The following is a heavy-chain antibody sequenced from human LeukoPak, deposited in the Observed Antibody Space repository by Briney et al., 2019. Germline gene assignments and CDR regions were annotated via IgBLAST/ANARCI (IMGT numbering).Heavy chain of an antibody. J-gene: IGHJ4*02. CDR1: GGSISSYY. V-gene: IGHV4-59*01. D-gene: IGHD6-13*01. CDR3: ARDIIAAGQFDY. CDR2: IYYSGST. Sequence: PSETLSLTCTVSGGSISSYYWSWIRQSPGKGLEWIGYIYYSGSTNYNPSLKSRVTISVDTSKNQFSLKLSSVTAADTAVYYCARDIIAAGQFDYWGQGTLVTVSS.